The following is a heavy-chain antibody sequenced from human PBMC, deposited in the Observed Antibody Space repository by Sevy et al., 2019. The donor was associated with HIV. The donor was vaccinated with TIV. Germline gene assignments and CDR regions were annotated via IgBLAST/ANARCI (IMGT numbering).Heavy chain of an antibody. CDR2: ISDRGDTT. CDR1: GFTFTNYA. D-gene: IGHD3-10*01. J-gene: IGHJ4*02. Sequence: GGSLRLSCAASGFTFTNYAMNWVRQAPGKGMEWVSGISDRGDTTHYAQSVKGRFTISRDNSKNTVSLQMSSLRAEDTAIYYCAKLPSTVMFREKGYWGQGTRVTVSS. CDR3: AKLPSTVMFREKGY. V-gene: IGHV3-23*01.